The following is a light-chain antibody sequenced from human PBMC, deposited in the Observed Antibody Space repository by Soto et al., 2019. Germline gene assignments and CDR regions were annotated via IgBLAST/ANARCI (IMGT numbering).Light chain of an antibody. J-gene: IGKJ1*01. V-gene: IGKV1-39*01. CDR3: QQYKSYST. CDR1: QTISSY. CDR2: AAS. Sequence: DIQMTQSPSSLSASVGDKVTITCRASQTISSYLNWYQQKPGKAPELLISAASSLQSGVPSRFSGGGSGTEFTLTINNLQPDDLATYICQQYKSYSTFGRGTKVDIK.